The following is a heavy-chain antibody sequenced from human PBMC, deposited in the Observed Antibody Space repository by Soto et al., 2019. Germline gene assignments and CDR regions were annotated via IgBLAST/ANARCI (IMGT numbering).Heavy chain of an antibody. Sequence: KVSCKASGGTFSSYTISWVRQAPGQELEWMGRIIPILGIANYAQKFQGRVTITADKSTSTAYMELSSLRSEDTAVYYCAGDRGVAATNWFDPWGQGTLVTVSS. V-gene: IGHV1-69*04. J-gene: IGHJ5*02. D-gene: IGHD6-13*01. CDR3: AGDRGVAATNWFDP. CDR2: IIPILGIA. CDR1: GGTFSSYT.